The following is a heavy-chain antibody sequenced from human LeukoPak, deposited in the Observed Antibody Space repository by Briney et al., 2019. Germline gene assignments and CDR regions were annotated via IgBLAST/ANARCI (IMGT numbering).Heavy chain of an antibody. J-gene: IGHJ4*02. D-gene: IGHD4-17*01. CDR2: ISSRSSYT. CDR1: GFTFSDYY. V-gene: IGHV3-11*06. Sequence: PGGSLRLSCAASGFTFSDYYMSWIRQAPGKGLEWVSYISSRSSYTKYADSVKGRFTISRDNAKNSLHLQMNSLRAEDTAVYYCAKRGYGDYVIGNFDFWGQGTLVTVSS. CDR3: AKRGYGDYVIGNFDF.